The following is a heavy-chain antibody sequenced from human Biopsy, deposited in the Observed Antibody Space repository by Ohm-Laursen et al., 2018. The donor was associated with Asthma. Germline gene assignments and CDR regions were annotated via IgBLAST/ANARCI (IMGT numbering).Heavy chain of an antibody. D-gene: IGHD3-22*01. CDR3: ARSYDTDSYPVLVLDY. V-gene: IGHV1-69*04. CDR2: ILTKFDIT. CDR1: GGSFSNFA. J-gene: IGHJ4*02. Sequence: SSVKLSCKASGGSFSNFAFNWVRQAPGHELEWMGTILTKFDITSYAEKFQGRVTITADKSTSTTYMELSRLRSEDTAVYYCARSYDTDSYPVLVLDYWGQGTLVTVSS.